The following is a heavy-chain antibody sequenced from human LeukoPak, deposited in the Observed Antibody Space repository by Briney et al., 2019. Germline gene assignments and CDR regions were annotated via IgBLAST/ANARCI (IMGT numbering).Heavy chain of an antibody. J-gene: IGHJ4*02. Sequence: SGPTLVNPTQTLTLTCTFSGFSPSSSGVAVGWIRQPPGRALEWLAVIYWNDDKRYTPYLKSRLTITKDTSKNQVVFTMTNMDPVDTATYYCVRLLGDFDYWGQGTLVTVSS. CDR2: IYWNDDK. D-gene: IGHD1-26*01. CDR3: VRLLGDFDY. V-gene: IGHV2-5*01. CDR1: GFSPSSSGVA.